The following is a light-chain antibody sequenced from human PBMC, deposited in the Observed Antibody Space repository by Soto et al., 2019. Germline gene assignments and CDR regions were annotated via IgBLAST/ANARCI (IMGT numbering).Light chain of an antibody. Sequence: QSVLTQPPSVSGSPGQSVTISCTGTSSDVGNYNRVSWYQQPPGTAPKLIIYEVSNRPSGVPDRFSGSKSGNTASLTISGLQAEDEADYYCSSYTSSSTWVFGGGTKLTVL. CDR3: SSYTSSSTWV. CDR1: SSDVGNYNR. J-gene: IGLJ3*02. CDR2: EVS. V-gene: IGLV2-18*02.